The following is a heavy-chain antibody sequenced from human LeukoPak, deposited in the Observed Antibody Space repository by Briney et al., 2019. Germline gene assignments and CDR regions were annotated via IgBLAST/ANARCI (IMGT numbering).Heavy chain of an antibody. V-gene: IGHV4-39*01. D-gene: IGHD3-22*01. CDR1: GGSISSSSYY. CDR2: IYYSGST. CDR3: ATRGQDSSGHFDY. J-gene: IGHJ4*02. Sequence: KASETLSLTCTVSGGSISSSSYYWGWIRQPPGKGLEWIGSIYYSGSTYYNPSLKSRVTISVDTSKNQFSLKLSSVTAADTAVYYCATRGQDSSGHFDYWGQGTLVTVSS.